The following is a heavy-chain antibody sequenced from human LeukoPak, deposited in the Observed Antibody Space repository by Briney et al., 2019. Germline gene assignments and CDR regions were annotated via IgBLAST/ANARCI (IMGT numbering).Heavy chain of an antibody. Sequence: SETLSLTCTVSGGSIKNYYWIWIRQSPGKGLEWIGYIYYSGSTNYNPSLKSRVIIPVDTSKNQFSLKLNSVTAADTAVYYCARAGYCSSTSCQWVPLVWGQGTTVTVSS. D-gene: IGHD2-2*03. V-gene: IGHV4-59*01. J-gene: IGHJ6*02. CDR3: ARAGYCSSTSCQWVPLV. CDR2: IYYSGST. CDR1: GGSIKNYY.